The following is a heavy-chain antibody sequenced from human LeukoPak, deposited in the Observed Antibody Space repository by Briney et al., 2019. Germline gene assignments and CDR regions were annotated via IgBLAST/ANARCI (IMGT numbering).Heavy chain of an antibody. V-gene: IGHV4-39*07. CDR1: GGSISSSSYY. CDR3: ARVQLVDYYYYSYMDV. D-gene: IGHD6-6*01. CDR2: TYYSGST. J-gene: IGHJ6*03. Sequence: SETLSLTCTVSGGSISSSSYYWGWIRQPPGKGLEWIGRTYYSGSTYYNPSLKSRVTISVDTSKNQFSLKLSSVTAADTAVYYCARVQLVDYYYYSYMDVWGKGTTVTVSS.